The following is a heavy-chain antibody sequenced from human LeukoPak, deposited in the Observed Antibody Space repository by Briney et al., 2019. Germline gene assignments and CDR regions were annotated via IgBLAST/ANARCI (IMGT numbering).Heavy chain of an antibody. V-gene: IGHV1-46*01. Sequence: GASVKVSCKASGYTFTSYYMHWVRQAPGQGLEWMGIINPSGGSTSYAQKFQGRVTMTRDTSTSTVYMELSSLRSEDTAVYYCAREKWELPGYYYYYYGMDVWGQGTLVTVSS. CDR1: GYTFTSYY. D-gene: IGHD1-26*01. J-gene: IGHJ6*02. CDR2: INPSGGST. CDR3: AREKWELPGYYYYYYGMDV.